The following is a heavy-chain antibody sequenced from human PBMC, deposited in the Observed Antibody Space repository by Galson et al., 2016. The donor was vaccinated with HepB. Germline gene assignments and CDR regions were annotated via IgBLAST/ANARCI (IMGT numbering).Heavy chain of an antibody. V-gene: IGHV3-30*04. CDR1: GFTFSSYV. Sequence: GFTFSSYVMHWVRQAPGKGLEWVAVISHDGSNKYYADSVKGRFTISRDNPKNTLFLQMNSLRVEDTAVYYCARDKGWEIPETFDYWGQGALVTVSS. D-gene: IGHD1-26*01. J-gene: IGHJ4*02. CDR3: ARDKGWEIPETFDY. CDR2: ISHDGSNK.